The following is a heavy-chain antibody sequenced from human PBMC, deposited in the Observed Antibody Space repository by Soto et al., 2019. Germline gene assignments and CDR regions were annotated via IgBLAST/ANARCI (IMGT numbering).Heavy chain of an antibody. Sequence: QVQLQQSGAGLLKPSETLSLTCAVYGGSFSGYYWSWIRQPPGKGLECIGEINHSGSNNYNPSLKSRVTISVDTCKNRFSLQLSSVTAADTAVYYCARRGTAYWGYYGMDVWSQGNTVTV. CDR1: GGSFSGYY. CDR3: ARRGTAYWGYYGMDV. D-gene: IGHD7-27*01. J-gene: IGHJ6*02. V-gene: IGHV4-34*01. CDR2: INHSGSN.